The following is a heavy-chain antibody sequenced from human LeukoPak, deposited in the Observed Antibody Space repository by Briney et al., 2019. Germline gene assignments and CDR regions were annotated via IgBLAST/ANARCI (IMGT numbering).Heavy chain of an antibody. J-gene: IGHJ5*02. D-gene: IGHD3-10*01. CDR3: ATCFPGVNWFDP. V-gene: IGHV1-69*05. CDR2: IIPIFGTA. CDR1: GGTFSSYA. Sequence: SVKVSCKASGGTFSSYAISWVRQAPGQGLEWMGGIIPIFGTANYAQKFQGRVTITTDESTSTAYMELSSLRSEDTAVYYCATCFPGVNWFDPWGQGTLVTVSS.